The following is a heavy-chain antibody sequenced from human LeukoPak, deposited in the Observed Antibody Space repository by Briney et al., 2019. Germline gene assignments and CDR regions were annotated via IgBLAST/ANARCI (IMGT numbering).Heavy chain of an antibody. CDR2: INPSGGST. CDR1: GYTFTSYY. D-gene: IGHD2-21*02. CDR3: ARRCGGDCRFDY. J-gene: IGHJ4*02. Sequence: GASVKVSCKASGYTFTSYYMHWVRQAPGQGLEWMGIINPSGGSTSYAQKFQGRVTMTRDMSTSTVYMELSSLRSEDTAVYYCARRCGGDCRFDYWGQGTLVTVSS. V-gene: IGHV1-46*01.